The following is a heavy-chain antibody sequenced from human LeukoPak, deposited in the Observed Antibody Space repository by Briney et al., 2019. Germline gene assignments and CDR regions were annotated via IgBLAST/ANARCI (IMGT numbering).Heavy chain of an antibody. CDR3: ARRVYCSSTSCSYFDY. J-gene: IGHJ4*02. Sequence: GESLKISCKGSGYSFTSYWIGWVRQMPGKGLEWMGIIYPGDSDTRYSPSFQGQVTISADKSISTAYLQWSSLKASDTATYYCARRVYCSSTSCSYFDYWGQGTLVTVSS. D-gene: IGHD2-2*01. CDR2: IYPGDSDT. V-gene: IGHV5-51*01. CDR1: GYSFTSYW.